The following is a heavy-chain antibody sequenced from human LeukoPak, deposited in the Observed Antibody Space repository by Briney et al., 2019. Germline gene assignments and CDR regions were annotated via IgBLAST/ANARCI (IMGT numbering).Heavy chain of an antibody. CDR1: GFTFSSYW. Sequence: GGSLRLSCAASGFTFSSYWMHWVRQAPGKGLVWVSRINSDGSSTSYADSVKGRFTISRDNAKSTLYLQMNSLRAEDTAVYYCASLITEGYCSGGSCYGPDRYWGQGTLVTVSS. V-gene: IGHV3-74*01. CDR3: ASLITEGYCSGGSCYGPDRY. CDR2: INSDGSST. J-gene: IGHJ4*02. D-gene: IGHD2-15*01.